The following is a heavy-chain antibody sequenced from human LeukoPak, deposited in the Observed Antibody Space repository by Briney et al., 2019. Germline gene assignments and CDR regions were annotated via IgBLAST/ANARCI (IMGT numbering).Heavy chain of an antibody. CDR3: ARRNPARWFDP. Sequence: SETLSLTCTVSGASMSNYYWSWIRQPPGKGLECIGFIYSSGGTNYNPSLRSRVTISIDTSRNQFSLDLISVTAADTAAYYCARRNPARWFDPWGQGTLVTVSS. V-gene: IGHV4-59*08. J-gene: IGHJ5*02. CDR1: GASMSNYY. CDR2: IYSSGGT.